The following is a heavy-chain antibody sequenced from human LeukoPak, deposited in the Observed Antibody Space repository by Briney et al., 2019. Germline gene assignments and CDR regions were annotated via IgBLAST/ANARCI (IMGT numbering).Heavy chain of an antibody. V-gene: IGHV3-30*02. CDR2: IRYDGSNK. J-gene: IGHJ4*02. Sequence: GGSLRLSCAASGFTFSSYGMHWVRQAPGKGLEWVAFIRYDGSNKYYADSVKGRFTISRDNSKNTLYLQMNSLRAEDTAVYYCAKDASNYDFWKGPFDYWGQGTLVTVSS. D-gene: IGHD3-3*01. CDR3: AKDASNYDFWKGPFDY. CDR1: GFTFSSYG.